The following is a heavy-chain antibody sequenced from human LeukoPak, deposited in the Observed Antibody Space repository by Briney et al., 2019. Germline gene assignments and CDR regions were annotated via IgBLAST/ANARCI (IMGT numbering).Heavy chain of an antibody. CDR1: GGSISSSNW. CDR2: IYHSGST. J-gene: IGHJ6*03. Sequence: SETLSLTCAVSGGSISSSNWWSWVRQPPGKGLEWIGEIYHSGSTNYNPSLKSRVTISVDKSKNQFSLKLSSVTAADTAVYYCARDPGAVAGTDYYYMDVWGKGTTVTVSS. D-gene: IGHD6-19*01. CDR3: ARDPGAVAGTDYYYMDV. V-gene: IGHV4-4*02.